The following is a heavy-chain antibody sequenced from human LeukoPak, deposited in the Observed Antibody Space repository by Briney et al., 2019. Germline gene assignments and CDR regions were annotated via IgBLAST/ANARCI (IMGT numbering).Heavy chain of an antibody. CDR2: FDPEDGET. D-gene: IGHD5-12*01. V-gene: IGHV1-24*01. CDR1: GYTLTELS. Sequence: GASVKVSCKVSGYTLTELSMHWVRQAPGKGLEWMGGFDPEDGETIYAQKFQGRVTMTEDTSTDTAYMELSSLRSEDTAVYYCATLLISGYEEMFDYWGQGTLVTVSS. J-gene: IGHJ4*02. CDR3: ATLLISGYEEMFDY.